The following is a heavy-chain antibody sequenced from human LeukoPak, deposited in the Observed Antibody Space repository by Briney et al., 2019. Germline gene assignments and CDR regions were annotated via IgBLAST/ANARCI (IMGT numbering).Heavy chain of an antibody. V-gene: IGHV3-15*07. Sequence: GGSLRLSCAASGFTFSNAWMNWVRQAPGMGLKWVGRIKSKADGGTTDYAAPVKGRFTVSRDDSKNTLYLQMNSLKTEDTAVYYCSTASRGYVDYWGQGTLVTVSS. CDR3: STASRGYVDY. CDR1: GFTFSNAW. CDR2: IKSKADGGTT. D-gene: IGHD3-22*01. J-gene: IGHJ4*02.